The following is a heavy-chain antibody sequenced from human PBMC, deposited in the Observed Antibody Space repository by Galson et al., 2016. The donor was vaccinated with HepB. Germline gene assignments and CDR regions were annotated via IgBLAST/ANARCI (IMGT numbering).Heavy chain of an antibody. CDR1: GGSISSGGHY. J-gene: IGHJ4*02. V-gene: IGHV4-31*03. D-gene: IGHD2/OR15-2a*01. CDR3: ARQYWGGPSDY. CDR2: IHYSGTT. Sequence: TLSLTCTVSGGSISSGGHYWSWIRQHPGKGLEWIAYIHYSGTTDYNPSLKSRVSISIDTSKNQFSLRLTSVTAADTALYYCARQYWGGPSDYWGQGTLVTVSS.